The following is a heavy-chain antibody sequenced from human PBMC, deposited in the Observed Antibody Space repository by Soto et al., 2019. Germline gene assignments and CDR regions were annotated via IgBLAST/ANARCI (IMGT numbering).Heavy chain of an antibody. CDR3: ARDTVLATIGYFDS. J-gene: IGHJ4*02. CDR1: GFTLSDYS. Sequence: EAQLVESGGGLVKPGASLRLSCAASGFTLSDYSMNWVRQAPGKGLEWVSSISDVGTYTFYADSVQGRFTVSRDNANNLLYLQMNSLRAEDTAVYYCARDTVLATIGYFDSWGQGTLVTVSS. CDR2: ISDVGTYT. V-gene: IGHV3-21*02. D-gene: IGHD1-26*01.